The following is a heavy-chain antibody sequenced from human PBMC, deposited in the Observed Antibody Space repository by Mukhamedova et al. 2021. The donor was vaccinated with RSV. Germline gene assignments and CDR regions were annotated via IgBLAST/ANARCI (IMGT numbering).Heavy chain of an antibody. CDR2: HGGST. V-gene: IGHV4-34*01. CDR3: ARGRGAYYYDSSGS. Sequence: HGGSTNYNPSLKSRVTISVDTSKNQFSLKLSSVTAADTAVYYCARGRGAYYYDSSGSWGQGTLVTVFS. D-gene: IGHD3-22*01. J-gene: IGHJ5*02.